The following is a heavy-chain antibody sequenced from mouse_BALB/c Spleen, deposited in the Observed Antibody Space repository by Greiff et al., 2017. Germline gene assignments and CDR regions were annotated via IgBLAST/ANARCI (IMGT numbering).Heavy chain of an antibody. CDR2: INPSTGYT. V-gene: IGHV1-7*01. CDR3: ANQLGERDY. J-gene: IGHJ2*01. Sequence: QVQLQQSGAELAKPGASVKMSCKASGYTFTSYWMHWVNQRPGQGLEWIGYINPSTGYTEYNQKFKDKATLTADKSSSTAYMQLSSLTSEDSAVYYCANQLGERDYWGQGTTLTVSS. D-gene: IGHD4-1*02. CDR1: GYTFTSYW.